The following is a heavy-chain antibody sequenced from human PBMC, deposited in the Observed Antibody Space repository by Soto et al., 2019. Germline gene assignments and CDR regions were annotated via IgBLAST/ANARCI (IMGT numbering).Heavy chain of an antibody. CDR1: GFTFSSYA. D-gene: IGHD3-10*01. Sequence: GGSLRLSCAASGFTFSSYAMSWVRQAPGKGLEWVSAISGSGGSTYYADSVKGRFTISRDNSKNTLYLQMNSLRAEDTAVYYCAKVSQTDAITYYYGSGSYIFDYWGQGTLVTVSS. J-gene: IGHJ4*02. CDR3: AKVSQTDAITYYYGSGSYIFDY. V-gene: IGHV3-23*01. CDR2: ISGSGGST.